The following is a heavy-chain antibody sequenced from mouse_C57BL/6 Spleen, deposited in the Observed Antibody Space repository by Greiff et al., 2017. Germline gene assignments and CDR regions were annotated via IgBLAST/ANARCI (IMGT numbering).Heavy chain of an antibody. CDR3: ARGWYFDV. CDR1: GYAFSSSW. Sequence: QVQLKESGPELVKPGASVKISCKASGYAFSSSWMNWVKQRPGKGLEWIGRIYPGDGDTNYNGKFKGKATLTTDKSSSTAYMQLSSLTSEDSAVYFCARGWYFDVWGTGTTVTVSS. CDR2: IYPGDGDT. J-gene: IGHJ1*03. V-gene: IGHV1-82*01.